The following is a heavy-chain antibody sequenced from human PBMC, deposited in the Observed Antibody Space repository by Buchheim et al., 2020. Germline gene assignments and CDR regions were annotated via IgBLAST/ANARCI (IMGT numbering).Heavy chain of an antibody. CDR2: ISSSSSYI. J-gene: IGHJ6*02. CDR3: ARVKEWLSPRAYYGMDV. D-gene: IGHD3-3*01. V-gene: IGHV3-21*01. CDR1: GFTFSSYS. Sequence: EVQLVESGGGLVKPGGSLRLSCAASGFTFSSYSMNWVRQAPGKGLEWVSSISSSSSYIYYADSVKGRFTISRDHAKNSLYLQMNSLRAEDTAVYYCARVKEWLSPRAYYGMDVWGQGTT.